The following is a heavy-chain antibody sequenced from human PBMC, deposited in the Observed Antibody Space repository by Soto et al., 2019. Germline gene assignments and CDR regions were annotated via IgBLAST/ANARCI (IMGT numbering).Heavy chain of an antibody. CDR2: MEPSSGRT. CDR1: GYSFTGLD. D-gene: IGHD1-26*01. J-gene: IGHJ4*02. V-gene: IGHV1-8*01. Sequence: QVQLVQSVAEARVPGASVKVSCKASGYSFTGLDINWVRQTTGQGLEWMGWMEPSSGRTGYAQKFQGRVTMTRDTSINTAYMELSSLTSDDTAFYYCARGVTAGVDYWGQGTLVTVSS. CDR3: ARGVTAGVDY.